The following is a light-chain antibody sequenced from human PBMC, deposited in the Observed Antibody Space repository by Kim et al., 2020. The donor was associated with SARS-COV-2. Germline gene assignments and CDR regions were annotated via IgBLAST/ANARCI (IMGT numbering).Light chain of an antibody. CDR2: WAS. J-gene: IGKJ4*01. CDR1: QSVLYNSHNKNY. Sequence: DIVMTQSPDSLAVSLGERATINCKSSQSVLYNSHNKNYLAWYQQHPGQPPKLLISWASTRESGVPDRFSGSGSGTDFTLTISSLQAGDVAVYYCQQYYTAPLTFGGGTKVDIK. CDR3: QQYYTAPLT. V-gene: IGKV4-1*01.